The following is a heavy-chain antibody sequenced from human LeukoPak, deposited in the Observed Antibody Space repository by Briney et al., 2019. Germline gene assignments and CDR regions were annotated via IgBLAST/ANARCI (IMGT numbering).Heavy chain of an antibody. Sequence: GGSLRLSCAASGFTFSSYSMNWVRQAPGKGLEWVSYISSSDSTIYYADSVKGRFTISRDNAKSSLYLQMNSLRGEDTAMYYCAKDRGNYEGLYDYWGQGTLVTVSS. CDR1: GFTFSSYS. V-gene: IGHV3-48*04. CDR2: ISSSDSTI. D-gene: IGHD1-7*01. J-gene: IGHJ4*02. CDR3: AKDRGNYEGLYDY.